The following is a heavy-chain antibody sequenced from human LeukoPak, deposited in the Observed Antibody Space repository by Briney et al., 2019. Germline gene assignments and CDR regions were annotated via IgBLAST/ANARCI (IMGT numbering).Heavy chain of an antibody. CDR3: ARHGGATSY. D-gene: IGHD1-26*01. CDR1: GYSISSGYY. J-gene: IGHJ4*02. Sequence: SETLSLTCAVSGYSISSGYYWGWIRQPPGKGLEWIGSIYHSGSTYYNPSLKSRVTISVDTSKNQFSLKLSSVTAADTAVYYCARHGGATSYWGQGTLVTVSS. CDR2: IYHSGST. V-gene: IGHV4-38-2*01.